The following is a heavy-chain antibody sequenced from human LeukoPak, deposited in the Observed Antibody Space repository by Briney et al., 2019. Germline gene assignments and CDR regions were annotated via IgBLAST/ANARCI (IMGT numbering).Heavy chain of an antibody. V-gene: IGHV3-23*01. CDR2: ISGSGGST. D-gene: IGHD3-10*01. J-gene: IGHJ4*02. Sequence: PTGGSLRLSCAASGFTFSSYAMSWVRQAPGKGLEWFSAISGSGGSTYYADSVKGRFTISRDNSKNTLYLQMNSLRAEDTAVYYCAKSPLYYYGSGSQSLGYYFDYWGQGTLVTVSS. CDR3: AKSPLYYYGSGSQSLGYYFDY. CDR1: GFTFSSYA.